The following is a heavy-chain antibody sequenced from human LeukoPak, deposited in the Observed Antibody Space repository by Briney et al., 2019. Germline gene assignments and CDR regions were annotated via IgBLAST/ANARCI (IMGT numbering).Heavy chain of an antibody. Sequence: PSETLSLTCTVSGDFISGYYWSWIRQPPGKGLEWIGYVYHTGHTHYSPSLKSRVTVSLDTSRNQVSLILSSVTAADTAVYYCARHRFGHLFDYWGQGTLVTVSS. V-gene: IGHV4-59*01. CDR3: ARHRFGHLFDY. D-gene: IGHD3-16*01. CDR2: VYHTGHT. J-gene: IGHJ4*02. CDR1: GDFISGYY.